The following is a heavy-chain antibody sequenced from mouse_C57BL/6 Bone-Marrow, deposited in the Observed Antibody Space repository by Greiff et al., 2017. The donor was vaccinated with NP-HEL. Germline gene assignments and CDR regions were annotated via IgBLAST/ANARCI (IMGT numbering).Heavy chain of an antibody. CDR2: ISDGGSYT. J-gene: IGHJ1*03. CDR1: GFTFSSYA. Sequence: EVKLVESGGGLVKPGGSLKLSCAASGFTFSSYAMSWVRQTPEKRLEWVATISDGGSYTYYPDNVKGRFTISRDNAKNNLYLQMSHLKSEDTAMDYCARDPDWYFDVWGTGTTVTVSS. CDR3: ARDPDWYFDV. V-gene: IGHV5-4*01.